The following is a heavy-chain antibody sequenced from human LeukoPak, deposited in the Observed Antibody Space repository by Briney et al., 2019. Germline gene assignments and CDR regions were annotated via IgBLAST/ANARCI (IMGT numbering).Heavy chain of an antibody. V-gene: IGHV3-9*01. J-gene: IGHJ6*02. D-gene: IGHD3-16*02. CDR3: SKDISAGGLDV. CDR1: GFIVSDHA. Sequence: GRSLRLSCVASGFIVSDHAMHWVRQTPGKGLEWVAGVFWNGVDKGYADSVKGRFTIFRDNAKNSMYLQMNSLRIEDTALYYCSKDISAGGLDVWGPGTPVTVSS. CDR2: VFWNGVDK.